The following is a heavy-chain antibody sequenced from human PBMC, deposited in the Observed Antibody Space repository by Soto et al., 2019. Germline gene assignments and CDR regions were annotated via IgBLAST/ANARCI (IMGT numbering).Heavy chain of an antibody. CDR2: ISGGGDTT. CDR3: AKLRDFVVLPAGILDY. Sequence: EVQLLESGGGLVQPGGSLRLTCAASGFTFSSYGISWIRPSPGKGLEWVSVISGGGDTTYYTPSVKGRFTISRDDFRNTLYLQMNGLRTEDTAIYYCAKLRDFVVLPAGILDYWGPGTLVTVSS. CDR1: GFTFSSYG. D-gene: IGHD2-8*01. J-gene: IGHJ4*02. V-gene: IGHV3-23*01.